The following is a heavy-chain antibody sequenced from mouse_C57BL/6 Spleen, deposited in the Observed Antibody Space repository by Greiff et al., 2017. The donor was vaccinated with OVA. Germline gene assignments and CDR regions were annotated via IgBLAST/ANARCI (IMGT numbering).Heavy chain of an antibody. Sequence: VQLQQSGPGMVKSSQSLSLTCTVTGYSITSGYDWHWIRHFPGNKLEWMGYISYSGSTNYNPSLKSRISITHDTSKNHFFLKLNSVTTEDTATYYCARGDYYFDYWGQGTTLTVSS. CDR2: ISYSGST. CDR1: GYSITSGYD. J-gene: IGHJ2*01. V-gene: IGHV3-1*01. CDR3: ARGDYYFDY. D-gene: IGHD3-3*01.